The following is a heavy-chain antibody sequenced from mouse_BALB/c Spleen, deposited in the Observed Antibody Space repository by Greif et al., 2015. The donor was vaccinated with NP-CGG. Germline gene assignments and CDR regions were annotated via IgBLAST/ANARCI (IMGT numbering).Heavy chain of an antibody. D-gene: IGHD2-1*01. V-gene: IGHV5-4*02. J-gene: IGHJ1*01. Sequence: EVQGVESGGGLVKPGGSLKLSCAASGFTFSDYYMYWVRQTPEKRLEWVATISDGGSYTYYPDSVKGRFTISRDNAKNNLYLQMSRLKSEDTAMYYGARDGNYWYFDVWGAGTTVTVSS. CDR1: GFTFSDYY. CDR2: ISDGGSYT. CDR3: ARDGNYWYFDV.